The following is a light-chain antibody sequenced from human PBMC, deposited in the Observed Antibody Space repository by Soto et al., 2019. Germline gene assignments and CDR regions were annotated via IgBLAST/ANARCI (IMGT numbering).Light chain of an antibody. CDR3: QQLYIFPLT. CDR2: DAS. CDR1: QNINRR. Sequence: DIQMTQSPSTLSASVGDRVTITCRASQNINRRLAWYQQKPGKAPNLLIYDASSLESGVPARFSGGGSGTEYTLTISSLQPEDSATYYCQQLYIFPLTFGQGTRLEIK. V-gene: IGKV1-5*01. J-gene: IGKJ5*01.